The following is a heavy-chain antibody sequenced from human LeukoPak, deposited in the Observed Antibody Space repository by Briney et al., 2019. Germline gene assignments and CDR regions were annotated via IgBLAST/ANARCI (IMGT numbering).Heavy chain of an antibody. V-gene: IGHV1-46*01. CDR2: INPGGGST. J-gene: IGHJ3*01. D-gene: IGHD1-26*01. CDR3: ARGIVGDSVAFDV. CDR1: GYSFTRYN. Sequence: GASVKVSFKASGYSFTRYNMHWVRQAPGQGLEWMGLINPGGGSTSYAQKFQGRVTMTRDTSTSTVYMELSSLRSDDTAVFFCARGIVGDSVAFDVWGQGTMVTVS.